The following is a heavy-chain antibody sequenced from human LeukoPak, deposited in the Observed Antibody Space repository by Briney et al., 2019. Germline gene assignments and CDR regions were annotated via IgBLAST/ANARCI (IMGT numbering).Heavy chain of an antibody. J-gene: IGHJ3*02. V-gene: IGHV1-3*01. CDR3: ARRSSGWYDAFDI. CDR2: INAGNGNT. CDR1: GYTFTSYA. D-gene: IGHD6-19*01. Sequence: ASVKVSCKASGYTFTSYAMHWVRQAPGQRLEWMGWINAGNGNTKYSQKFQGRVTITRDTSASTAYMELSSQRSEDTAVYYCARRSSGWYDAFDIWGQGTMVTVSS.